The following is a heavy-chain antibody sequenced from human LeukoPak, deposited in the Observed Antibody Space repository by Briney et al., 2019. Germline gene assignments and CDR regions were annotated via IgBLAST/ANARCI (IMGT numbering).Heavy chain of an antibody. V-gene: IGHV3-21*01. D-gene: IGHD5-18*01. CDR2: ISSSSAYI. Sequence: PGGSLRLSCAASGFTFSTYSMNWVRQAPGKGLEWVSSISSSSAYIYYAASVKGRFTSSRDNAKNSLYLQMNSLRAEDTAVYYCARASGDTVDTTTMGSYWGQGTLVTVSS. CDR3: ARASGDTVDTTTMGSY. CDR1: GFTFSTYS. J-gene: IGHJ4*02.